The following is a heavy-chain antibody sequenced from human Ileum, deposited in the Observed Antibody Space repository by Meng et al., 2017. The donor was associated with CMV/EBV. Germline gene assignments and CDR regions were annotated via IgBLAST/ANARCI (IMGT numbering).Heavy chain of an antibody. Sequence: GGSLRLSCAASGFRFDNYWMTWVRQAPEKGLEWVANIKEDGSEKNYVGSVKGRFTISRDNSNNLVHLQMSDLRAEDTSVYYCARWGGEGSTSGLDSWGQGTRVTSAS. CDR1: GFRFDNYW. CDR3: ARWGGEGSTSGLDS. CDR2: IKEDGSEK. V-gene: IGHV3-7*01. D-gene: IGHD2/OR15-2a*01. J-gene: IGHJ4*02.